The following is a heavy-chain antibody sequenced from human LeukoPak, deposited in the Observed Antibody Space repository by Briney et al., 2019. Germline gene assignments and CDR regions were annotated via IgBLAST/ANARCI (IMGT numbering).Heavy chain of an antibody. D-gene: IGHD3-10*01. Sequence: GGCLRLSCAASGFTFSSYWMHWVRQAPGKGLVWVSRINSDGSSTSYADSVKGRFTISRDNAKNTLYLQMNSLRAEDTAVYYCARAGYYGSGRYIVYWGQGTLVTVSS. CDR1: GFTFSSYW. V-gene: IGHV3-74*01. J-gene: IGHJ4*02. CDR2: INSDGSST. CDR3: ARAGYYGSGRYIVY.